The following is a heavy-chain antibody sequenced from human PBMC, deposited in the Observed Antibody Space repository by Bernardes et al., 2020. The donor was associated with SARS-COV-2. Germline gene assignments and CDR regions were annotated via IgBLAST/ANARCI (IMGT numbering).Heavy chain of an antibody. CDR1: GFTLSHFW. V-gene: IGHV3-74*01. CDR3: TNLAAFTDP. J-gene: IGHJ5*02. CDR2: ISSAGTVT. Sequence: RGSLTLSCTASGFTLSHFWMHWVRQTPGEALVWISEISSAGTVTNYADSVKGRFTIARDHAKNTLYLQMNSLRAEDTAVYYCTNLAAFTDPWGHGTLVTVSS. D-gene: IGHD2-15*01.